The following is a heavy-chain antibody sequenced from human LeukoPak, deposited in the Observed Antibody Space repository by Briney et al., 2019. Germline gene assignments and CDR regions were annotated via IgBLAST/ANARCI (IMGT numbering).Heavy chain of an antibody. V-gene: IGHV3-21*01. Sequence: GGSLRLSCAASGFTFSSYEMNWVRQAPGKGLEWVSSINSGSNSIYYADSVKGRFTISRDNAKNSLYLQMSSLRAEDTAVYYCTRGSYGDYGYWGQGALVTVSS. CDR3: TRGSYGDYGY. CDR2: INSGSNSI. D-gene: IGHD4-17*01. J-gene: IGHJ4*02. CDR1: GFTFSSYE.